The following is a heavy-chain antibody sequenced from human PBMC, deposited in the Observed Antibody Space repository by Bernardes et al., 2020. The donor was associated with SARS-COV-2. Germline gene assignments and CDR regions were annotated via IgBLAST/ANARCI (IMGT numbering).Heavy chain of an antibody. CDR2: INPNSGGT. CDR3: ARAGSRGSYYYYGMDA. Sequence: ASVKVSCKASGYTFTGYYMHWVRQAPGQGLEWMGWINPNSGGTNYAQKFQGWVTMTRDTSISTAYMELSRLRSDDTAVYYCARAGSRGSYYYYGMDAWGQGTPVTVSS. CDR1: GYTFTGYY. D-gene: IGHD3-10*01. V-gene: IGHV1-2*04. J-gene: IGHJ6*02.